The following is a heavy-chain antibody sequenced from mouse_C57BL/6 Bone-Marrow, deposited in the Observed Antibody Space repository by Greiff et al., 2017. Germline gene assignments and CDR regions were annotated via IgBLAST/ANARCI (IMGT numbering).Heavy chain of an antibody. D-gene: IGHD2-5*01. V-gene: IGHV1-82*01. CDR2: IYPGDGDT. J-gene: IGHJ4*01. CDR3: ARGYSNYCYYYAMDY. CDR1: GYAFSSSW. Sequence: QVQLQQSGPELVKPGASVKISCKASGYAFSSSWMNWVKQRPGKGLEWIGRIYPGDGDTNYNGKLKGKATLTADKSSSTAYMQLSSLTSEDSAVYFCARGYSNYCYYYAMDYWGQGTSVTVSS.